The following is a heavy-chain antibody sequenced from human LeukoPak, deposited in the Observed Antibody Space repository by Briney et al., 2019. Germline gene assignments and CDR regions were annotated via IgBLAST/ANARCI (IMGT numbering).Heavy chain of an antibody. CDR1: GFTFNNYA. J-gene: IGHJ4*02. Sequence: SGGSLRLSCVASGFTFNNYAMSWVRQAPGKGLEWVSANGGSGGSKYYADSVKGRFTVSRDNSKNTLHLQMNSLRAEDTAIYYCAKRKDLGYCSSTSCYYYFDYWGQGTLVTVSS. CDR2: NGGSGGSK. D-gene: IGHD2-2*01. V-gene: IGHV3-23*01. CDR3: AKRKDLGYCSSTSCYYYFDY.